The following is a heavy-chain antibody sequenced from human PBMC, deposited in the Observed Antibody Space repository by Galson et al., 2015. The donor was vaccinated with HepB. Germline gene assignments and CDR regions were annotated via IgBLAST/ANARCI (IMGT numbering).Heavy chain of an antibody. J-gene: IGHJ4*02. CDR3: GSRWADY. D-gene: IGHD4-23*01. CDR1: GFTFDDHA. V-gene: IGHV3-9*01. Sequence: SLRLSCAASGFTFDDHAMHWVRQAPGKGLEWVSGMSWNSGSIGYADSVKGRFTISRDNAKNSLYLQMNSLRAEDTAVYYCGSRWADYWGQGTLVTVSS. CDR2: MSWNSGSI.